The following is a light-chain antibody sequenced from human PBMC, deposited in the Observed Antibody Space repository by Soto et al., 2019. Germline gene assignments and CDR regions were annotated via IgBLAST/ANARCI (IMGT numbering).Light chain of an antibody. V-gene: IGKV3-11*01. CDR1: QSVSSY. Sequence: EIVLTQSPATLSLSPGERATLSCRASQSVSSYLAWYQQKPGQAPRLLIFDASNRATGIPARFSGSGSGTDFPLTIRSLEPEDFAFYYCQQRSNWPGTFGGGTKVEIK. J-gene: IGKJ4*01. CDR3: QQRSNWPGT. CDR2: DAS.